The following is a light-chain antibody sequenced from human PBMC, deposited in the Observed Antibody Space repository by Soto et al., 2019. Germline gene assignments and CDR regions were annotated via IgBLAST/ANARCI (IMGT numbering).Light chain of an antibody. CDR1: QGIGDT. CDR3: QQYGSSPWT. J-gene: IGKJ1*01. CDR2: GAS. V-gene: IGKV3-20*01. Sequence: TQSPSSLSASVGDRVTITCRASQGIGDTLAWYQHKPGQTPRLLIYGASSRATGIPDRFSGSGSGTDFTLTISRLEPEDFAVYYCQQYGSSPWTFGQGTKVDIK.